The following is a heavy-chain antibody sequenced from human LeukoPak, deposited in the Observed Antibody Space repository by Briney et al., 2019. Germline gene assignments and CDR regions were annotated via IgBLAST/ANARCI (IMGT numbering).Heavy chain of an antibody. CDR1: GFTFSSYW. CDR3: ARGGYYYDSSGYYPDDY. Sequence: GGSLRLSCAASGFTFSSYWMSWVRQAPGKGLEWVANIKQDGSEKYYVDSVKGRFTISRDNAKNSLYLQMNSLRAEDTAVYYCARGGYYYDSSGYYPDDYWGQGTLVTVSS. J-gene: IGHJ4*02. D-gene: IGHD3-22*01. CDR2: IKQDGSEK. V-gene: IGHV3-7*01.